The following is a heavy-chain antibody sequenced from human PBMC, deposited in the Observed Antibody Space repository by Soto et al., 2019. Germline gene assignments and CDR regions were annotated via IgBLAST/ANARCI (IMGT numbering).Heavy chain of an antibody. J-gene: IGHJ3*02. V-gene: IGHV1-69*02. CDR2: IIPILGIA. CDR3: ARGSPWARDAFDI. D-gene: IGHD1-26*01. Sequence: SVKVSCKASGGTFSSYTISWVRQAPGQGLEWMGRIIPILGIANYAQKFQGRVTITADKSTSTAYMELSSLRSEDTAVYYCARGSPWARDAFDIWGQGTMVTVSS. CDR1: GGTFSSYT.